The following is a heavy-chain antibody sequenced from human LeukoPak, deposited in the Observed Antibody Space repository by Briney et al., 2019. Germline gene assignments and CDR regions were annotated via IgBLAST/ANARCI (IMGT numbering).Heavy chain of an antibody. V-gene: IGHV3-23*01. CDR3: ATLDYGDYELFDY. D-gene: IGHD4-17*01. Sequence: GGSLRLSCAASGFTFSDHYMSWVRQAPGKGLEWVSRISNSGGSAYYADSVKGLFTISRDNSKKKVYLQMNSLRAEDTAVYYCATLDYGDYELFDYWGQGTLVTVSS. CDR2: ISNSGGSA. CDR1: GFTFSDHY. J-gene: IGHJ4*02.